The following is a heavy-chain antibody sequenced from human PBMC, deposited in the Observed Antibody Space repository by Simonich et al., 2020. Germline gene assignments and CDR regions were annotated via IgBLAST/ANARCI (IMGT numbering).Heavy chain of an antibody. CDR2: MTPNSGNT. J-gene: IGHJ4*02. CDR3: ARDSSSWYYFDY. D-gene: IGHD6-13*01. V-gene: IGHV1-8*03. CDR1: GYTFTSYD. Sequence: QVQLVQSGAEVKKPGASVKVSCKASGYTFTSYDINWVRQATGQGLEWMGWMTPNSGNTGYAQKFQVRVTITRNTSISTAYMELSSLRSEDTAVYYCARDSSSWYYFDYWGQGTLVTVSS.